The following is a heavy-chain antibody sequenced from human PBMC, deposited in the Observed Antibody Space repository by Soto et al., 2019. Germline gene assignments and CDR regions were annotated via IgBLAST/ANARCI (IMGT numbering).Heavy chain of an antibody. CDR1: GYSFTNND. CDR3: ARMETFGSLNWFEP. Sequence: ASVKVSCKASGYSFTNNDVSGVRQATGQGLEWMGWMNPGSGDTGYAQKFQGRVTMTRDISIATAYMELSSLRSDDTAIYYCARMETFGSLNWFEPWGQGTLVIVSS. CDR2: MNPGSGDT. D-gene: IGHD3-16*01. J-gene: IGHJ5*02. V-gene: IGHV1-8*01.